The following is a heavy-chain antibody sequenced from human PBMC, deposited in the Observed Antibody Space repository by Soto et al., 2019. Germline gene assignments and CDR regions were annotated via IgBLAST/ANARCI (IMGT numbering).Heavy chain of an antibody. V-gene: IGHV4-39*01. CDR3: ARFDA. Sequence: QLHLQESGPGLVKPSETLSLTCTVSGGSISSIRFSWDWIRQPPGKGLEWIGGIYNTGRTSYNPSLQSRVTISIDMSKHQFSLRLTSVTAADTAIYYCARFDAWGQGTLVTVSS. CDR1: GGSISSIRFS. J-gene: IGHJ5*02. CDR2: IYNTGRT.